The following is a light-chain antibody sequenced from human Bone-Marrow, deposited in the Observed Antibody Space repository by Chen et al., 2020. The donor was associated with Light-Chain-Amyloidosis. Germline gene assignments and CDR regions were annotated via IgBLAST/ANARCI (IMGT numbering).Light chain of an antibody. CDR3: QSADSSGTYEVI. J-gene: IGLJ2*01. Sequence: SYELTQPPAVSASPGQTARITCSGDDLPTKYAYGYQQKPGQAPVLVIHRDTERPSGISERFSGSSSGTTATLTISGVQAEAEADYHCQSADSSGTYEVIFGGGTKLTVL. V-gene: IGLV3-25*03. CDR2: RDT. CDR1: DLPTKY.